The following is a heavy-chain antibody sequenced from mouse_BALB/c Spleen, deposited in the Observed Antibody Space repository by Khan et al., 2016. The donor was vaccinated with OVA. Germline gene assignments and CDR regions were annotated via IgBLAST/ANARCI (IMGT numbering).Heavy chain of an antibody. J-gene: IGHJ3*01. CDR3: ARRNYFGDTFAN. Sequence: QVQLQQSGAELARPGASVKLSCKASGYTFTDYYINWVKQRTGQGLEWIGEISPGSGDTYYNEKFKGKATLTADKSSSTVYMQLSSLTAEASAVDFCARRNYFGDTFANWGQGTLVTVSA. CDR2: ISPGSGDT. D-gene: IGHD1-2*01. V-gene: IGHV1-77*01. CDR1: GYTFTDYY.